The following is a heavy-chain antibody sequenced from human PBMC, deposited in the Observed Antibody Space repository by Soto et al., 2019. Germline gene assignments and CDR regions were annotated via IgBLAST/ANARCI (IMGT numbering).Heavy chain of an antibody. D-gene: IGHD6-13*01. CDR1: GGSFSGYY. CDR2: INHSGST. J-gene: IGHJ6*02. CDR3: ARVGRGIAASDWVYYYGMDV. Sequence: SETLSLTCAVYGGSFSGYYWSWIRQPPGKGLEWIGEINHSGSTNYNPSLKSRVTISVDTSKNQYSLKLSSVTAADTAVYYCARVGRGIAASDWVYYYGMDVWGQGTTVTVSS. V-gene: IGHV4-34*01.